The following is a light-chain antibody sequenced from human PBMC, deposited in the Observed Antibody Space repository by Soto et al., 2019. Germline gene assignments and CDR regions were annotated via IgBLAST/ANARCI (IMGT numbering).Light chain of an antibody. V-gene: IGKV3-20*01. Sequence: EIVLTQSPGTLSLSPGERATLSCRASQSVSSNYLAWYQQKPGQAPRLLIYGASSRAPGIPDRFSGSGSGTDFTLTISRLEPEDFAMYYCHPYDSSPLTFGGGTKVESK. CDR3: HPYDSSPLT. CDR2: GAS. J-gene: IGKJ4*01. CDR1: QSVSSNY.